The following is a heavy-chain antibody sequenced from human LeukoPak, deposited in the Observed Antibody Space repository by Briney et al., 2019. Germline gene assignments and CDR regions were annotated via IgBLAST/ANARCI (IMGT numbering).Heavy chain of an antibody. CDR3: ARQRDNALSYFDY. V-gene: IGHV4-59*08. Sequence: SETLSLTCNVSGGSISSYYWSWIRQPPGKGLEWIGYIYYSGNTNYNPSLKSRVTISADTPKNQFSLKLSSVTAADTAMYYCARQRDNALSYFDYWGQGTLVTVSS. CDR2: IYYSGNT. J-gene: IGHJ4*02. CDR1: GGSISSYY. D-gene: IGHD1-14*01.